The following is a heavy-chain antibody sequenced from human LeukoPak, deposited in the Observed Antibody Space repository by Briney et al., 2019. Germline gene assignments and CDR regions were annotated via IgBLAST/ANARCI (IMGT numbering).Heavy chain of an antibody. V-gene: IGHV3-53*01. CDR3: ARDRGYGSGDYYNGYSDY. D-gene: IGHD3-10*01. Sequence: GGSLRLSCAASGFTVSSNYMSWVRQAPGKGLERVSVIYSGGSTYYADSVKGRFTISRDNSKNTLYLQMNSLRAEDTAVYYCARDRGYGSGDYYNGYSDYWGQGTLVTVSS. CDR1: GFTVSSNY. J-gene: IGHJ4*02. CDR2: IYSGGST.